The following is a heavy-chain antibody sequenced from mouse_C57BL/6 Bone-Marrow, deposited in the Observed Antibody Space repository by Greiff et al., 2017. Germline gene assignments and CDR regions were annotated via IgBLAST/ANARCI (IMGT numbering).Heavy chain of an antibody. D-gene: IGHD1-1*01. CDR1: GYTFTDHT. CDR2: IYPRDGST. CDR3: ARGYYYGSERDYAMDY. J-gene: IGHJ4*01. V-gene: IGHV1-78*01. Sequence: QVQLQQSDAELVKPGASVKISCKVSGYTFTDHTIHWMKQRPEQGLEWIGYIYPRDGSTKYNEKFKGKATLTADKSSSTAYMQLNSLTSEDSAVYFCARGYYYGSERDYAMDYWGQGTSVTVSS.